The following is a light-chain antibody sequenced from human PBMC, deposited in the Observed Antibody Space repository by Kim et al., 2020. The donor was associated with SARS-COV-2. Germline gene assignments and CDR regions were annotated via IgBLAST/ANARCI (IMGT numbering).Light chain of an antibody. V-gene: IGKV3-15*01. Sequence: ETVMTQSPATLYVSPGDGATLSCRASQSVGTNLAWYQQKRGQAPRLLIYDASTRATGVPARFSASGSGTAFTLTISSLQSEDFAVYYCQQYVTWPFIFTFGPGTKVDIK. CDR3: QQYVTWPFIFT. J-gene: IGKJ3*01. CDR1: QSVGTN. CDR2: DAS.